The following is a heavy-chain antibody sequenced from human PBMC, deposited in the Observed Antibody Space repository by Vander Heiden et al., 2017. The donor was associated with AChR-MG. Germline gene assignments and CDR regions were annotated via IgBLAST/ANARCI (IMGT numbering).Heavy chain of an antibody. Sequence: EVQLLESGGGLVQPGGSLRLSCAASGFTFSRYAMSWVRQAPGKGLEWVSAISGSGGSTYYADSVKGRFTISRDNSKNTLYLKMNSLRAEDTAVYYCVAVNGYAFDIWGQGTMVTVSS. CDR2: ISGSGGST. J-gene: IGHJ3*02. V-gene: IGHV3-23*01. CDR1: GFTFSRYA. D-gene: IGHD6-19*01. CDR3: VAVNGYAFDI.